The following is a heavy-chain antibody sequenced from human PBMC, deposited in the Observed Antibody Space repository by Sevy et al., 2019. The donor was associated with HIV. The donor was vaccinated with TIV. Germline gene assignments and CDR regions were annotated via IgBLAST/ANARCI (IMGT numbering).Heavy chain of an antibody. CDR3: AKLVVPADSNDDILTGYPDLRVNYGMDV. CDR1: GFTFSDYA. Sequence: GGSLRLSCAASGFTFSDYAIHWVRQAPGKGLEWVAFIWYDGSNKYYTDFVKGRFAISRDNSKNTLYLQMNSLRVEDTAVYYCAKLVVPADSNDDILTGYPDLRVNYGMDVWGQGTTVTVSS. D-gene: IGHD3-9*01. V-gene: IGHV3-30*02. J-gene: IGHJ6*02. CDR2: IWYDGSNK.